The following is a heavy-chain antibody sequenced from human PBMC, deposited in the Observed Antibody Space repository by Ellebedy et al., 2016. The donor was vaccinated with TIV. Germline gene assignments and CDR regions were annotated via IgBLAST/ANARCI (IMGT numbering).Heavy chain of an antibody. CDR1: GYTFTGYY. V-gene: IGHV1-2*02. CDR3: ARDRGGYGGGYYGMDV. CDR2: INPNSGDT. J-gene: IGHJ6*02. Sequence: AASVKVSCKASGYTFTGYYMHWVRQAPGQGLEWMGWINPNSGDTIYAQKFQDRVTLTRDTSINKAYMELSRLRSDDTAVYYCARDRGGYGGGYYGMDVWGQGTTVTVSS. D-gene: IGHD5-12*01.